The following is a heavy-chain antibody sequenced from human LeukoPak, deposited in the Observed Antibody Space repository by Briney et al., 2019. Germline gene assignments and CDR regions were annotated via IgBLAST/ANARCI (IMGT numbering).Heavy chain of an antibody. Sequence: ASETLSLTCTVSGGSISSYYWSWIRQPPGKGLEWIGYIYYSGSTNYNPSLKSRVTISVDTSKNQFSLRLSSVTAADTAVYYCARDCSSTCSDAFDIWGQGTMVTVSS. V-gene: IGHV4-59*01. CDR1: GGSISSYY. J-gene: IGHJ3*02. D-gene: IGHD2-2*01. CDR2: IYYSGST. CDR3: ARDCSSTCSDAFDI.